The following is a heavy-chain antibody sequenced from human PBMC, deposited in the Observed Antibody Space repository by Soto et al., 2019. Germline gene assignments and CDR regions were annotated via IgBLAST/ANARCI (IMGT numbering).Heavy chain of an antibody. CDR3: ARAATTFGVVTKIDF. CDR1: GYSFTDYG. Sequence: QVNLVQSGPEVKKPGASVRVPCRASGYSFTDYGVSWVRQAPGQGLEWMGWISAYSGNTHYAQKFQDRVTMTTDASTTTAYMELRSLTSDDTAVYYCARAATTFGVVTKIDFWGQGALVTVSS. J-gene: IGHJ4*02. V-gene: IGHV1-18*04. CDR2: ISAYSGNT. D-gene: IGHD3-3*01.